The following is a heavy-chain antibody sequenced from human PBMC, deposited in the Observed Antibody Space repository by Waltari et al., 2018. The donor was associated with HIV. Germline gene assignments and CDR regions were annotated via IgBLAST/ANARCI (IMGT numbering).Heavy chain of an antibody. D-gene: IGHD3-22*01. Sequence: EVQLVQSGAEVKKPGESLKISCKGSGYSFTSYWIGWVRQMAGKGLEWMGIIYPGDSDTRYSPSFQGQVTISADKSISTAYLQWSSLKASDTAMYYCARREITMIVGGSFDYWGQGTLVTVSS. CDR2: IYPGDSDT. J-gene: IGHJ4*02. V-gene: IGHV5-51*03. CDR1: GYSFTSYW. CDR3: ARREITMIVGGSFDY.